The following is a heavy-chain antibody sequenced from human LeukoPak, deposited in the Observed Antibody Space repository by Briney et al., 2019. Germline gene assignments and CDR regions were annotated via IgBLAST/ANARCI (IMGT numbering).Heavy chain of an antibody. J-gene: IGHJ4*02. D-gene: IGHD5-12*01. V-gene: IGHV4-34*01. CDR2: INHSGST. CDR3: ARTRYSGYDDY. Sequence: PSETLSLTCAVYGGSFSGYYWSWIRQPPGKGLEWIGGINHSGSTNYNPSLKSRVTISVDTSKNQFSLKLSSVTAADTAVYYCARTRYSGYDDYWGQGTLVTVSS. CDR1: GGSFSGYY.